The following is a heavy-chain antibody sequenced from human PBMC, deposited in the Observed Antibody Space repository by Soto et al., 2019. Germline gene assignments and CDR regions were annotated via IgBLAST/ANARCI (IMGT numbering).Heavy chain of an antibody. D-gene: IGHD2-8*01. J-gene: IGHJ4*02. Sequence: GGSLRLSCAASGFTFDDYAMHLVRQSPGKGLEWVSGISCNSGSIGYADSVKGRFTISRDNAKNSLYLQMNSLRAEDTALYYCAKDMSTNRASDRHWGQGTLVTVSS. V-gene: IGHV3-9*01. CDR2: ISCNSGSI. CDR3: AKDMSTNRASDRH. CDR1: GFTFDDYA.